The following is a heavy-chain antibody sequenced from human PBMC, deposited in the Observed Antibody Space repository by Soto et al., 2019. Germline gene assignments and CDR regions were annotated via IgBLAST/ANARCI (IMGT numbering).Heavy chain of an antibody. D-gene: IGHD6-13*01. CDR2: IYYSGST. CDR3: AGIAAAGMSYYYYYMDV. J-gene: IGHJ6*03. Sequence: SETPSLTCTVSGGSISSSSYYWGWIRQPPGKGLEWIGSIYYSGSTYYNPSLKSRVNISVDTSKNQFSLKLSSVTAADTAVYYCAGIAAAGMSYYYYYMDVWGKGTTVTVSS. V-gene: IGHV4-39*05. CDR1: GGSISSSSYY.